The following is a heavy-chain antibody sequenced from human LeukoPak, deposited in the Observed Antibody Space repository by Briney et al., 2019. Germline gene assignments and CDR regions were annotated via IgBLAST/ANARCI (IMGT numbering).Heavy chain of an antibody. Sequence: GGSLRLSCAASSLTFSSYAMSWVRQAPGKGLEWVSAISGSGGSTYYADSVKGRFTIIRENSRNTLYLQMNSLRAEDTAVYYCAKDYYDSSGYAPFDYWGQGTLVTVSS. CDR2: ISGSGGST. CDR1: SLTFSSYA. CDR3: AKDYYDSSGYAPFDY. J-gene: IGHJ4*02. D-gene: IGHD3-22*01. V-gene: IGHV3-23*01.